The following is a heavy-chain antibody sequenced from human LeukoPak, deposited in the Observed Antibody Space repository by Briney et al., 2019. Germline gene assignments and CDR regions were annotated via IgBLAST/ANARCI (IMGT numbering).Heavy chain of an antibody. CDR2: IYHSGST. CDR1: GGSISSSNW. V-gene: IGHV4-4*02. D-gene: IGHD3-22*01. J-gene: IGHJ6*02. CDR3: ARDKRGYYDSSGYYGMDV. Sequence: SGTLSLTCAVSGGSISSSNWWSWVRQPPGKGLEWIGEIYHSGSTNYNPSLKSRVTISVDTSKNQFSLKLSSVTAADTAVYYCARDKRGYYDSSGYYGMDVWGQGTTVTVSS.